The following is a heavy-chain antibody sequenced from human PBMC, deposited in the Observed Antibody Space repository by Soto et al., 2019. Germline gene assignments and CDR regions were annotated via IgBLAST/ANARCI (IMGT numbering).Heavy chain of an antibody. D-gene: IGHD2-21*02. CDR3: ARGGHVAVVTDSFDY. CDR2: IHPSGGGS. CDR1: GYTLNTYY. Sequence: QVQLVQSGAEVKKPGASVKVSCKPSGYTLNTYYLHWVRQAPGQGLEWMGIIHPSGGGSTYAQKCRGRVPMTRDPATTTVFMELSRRRPADTAVYFCARGGHVAVVTDSFDYWGQGTLVTVSS. J-gene: IGHJ4*02. V-gene: IGHV1-46*02.